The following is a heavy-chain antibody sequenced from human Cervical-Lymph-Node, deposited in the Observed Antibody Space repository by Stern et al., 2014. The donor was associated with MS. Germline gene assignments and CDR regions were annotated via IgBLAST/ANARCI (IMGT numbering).Heavy chain of an antibody. Sequence: QLQLQESGPGLVKPSQTLSLTCTVSGGSISSGSYYWSWIRQPAGKGLEWIGRIYTSGSTNYNPSLQSRVTISVDTSKNQFSMKLSSVTAADTAVYYCARLYYDFWSGYHYYYYYGMDVWGQGTTVTVSS. CDR1: GGSISSGSYY. CDR2: IYTSGST. D-gene: IGHD3-3*01. CDR3: ARLYYDFWSGYHYYYYYGMDV. J-gene: IGHJ6*02. V-gene: IGHV4-61*02.